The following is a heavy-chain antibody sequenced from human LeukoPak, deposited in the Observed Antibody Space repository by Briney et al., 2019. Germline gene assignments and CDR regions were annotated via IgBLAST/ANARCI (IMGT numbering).Heavy chain of an antibody. CDR3: ARDDPFDY. CDR1: GFTFRTYA. Sequence: PGGSLRLSCVASGFTFRTYAMNWVRQAPGKGLEWVSAISSSGGGTYDADSVKGRFTSSRDNSKNTLYLQMNRLRAEDTAVYYCARDDPFDYWGQGTLVTVSS. CDR2: ISSSGGGT. J-gene: IGHJ4*02. D-gene: IGHD1-1*01. V-gene: IGHV3-23*01.